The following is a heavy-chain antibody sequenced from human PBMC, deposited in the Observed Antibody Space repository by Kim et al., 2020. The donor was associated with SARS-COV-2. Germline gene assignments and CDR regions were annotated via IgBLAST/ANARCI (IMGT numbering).Heavy chain of an antibody. CDR2: IYYSGST. V-gene: IGHV4-59*01. Sequence: SETLSLTCTVSGGSISSYYWSWIRQPPGKGLEWIGHIYYSGSTNYNHSLKSRVTISVDTSKNQFTLKLSSVTAVDTAVYYCASDIRGTTVDPCVLCDPWG. CDR3: ASDIRGTTVDPCVLCDP. CDR1: GGSISSYY. J-gene: IGHJ5*02. D-gene: IGHD4-17*01.